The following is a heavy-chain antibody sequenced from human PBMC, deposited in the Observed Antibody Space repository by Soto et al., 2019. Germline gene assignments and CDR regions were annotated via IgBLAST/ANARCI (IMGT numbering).Heavy chain of an antibody. D-gene: IGHD3-9*01. Sequence: GASVKVSCKASGYTFTSYYMHWVRQAPGQGLEWMGIINPSGGSTSYAQKFQGRVTMTRDTSTSTVYMDLSSLRSEDTAVYYCARQDPYYDILTGYYSYVGAFDIWGQGTMVTVSS. J-gene: IGHJ3*02. CDR2: INPSGGST. CDR1: GYTFTSYY. V-gene: IGHV1-46*03. CDR3: ARQDPYYDILTGYYSYVGAFDI.